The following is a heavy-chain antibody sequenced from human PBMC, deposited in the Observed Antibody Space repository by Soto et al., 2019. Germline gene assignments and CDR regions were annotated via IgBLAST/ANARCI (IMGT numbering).Heavy chain of an antibody. J-gene: IGHJ4*02. CDR1: GGSISSGGYY. Sequence: PSETLSLTCTVSGGSISSGGYYWSWIRQHTGKGLEWIGYIYYSGSTYYNPSLKSRVTISVDTSKNQFSLKLSSVTAADTAVYYCAGGMIAARLTTGEPIDYWGQGTLVTVSS. D-gene: IGHD6-6*01. CDR2: IYYSGST. V-gene: IGHV4-31*03. CDR3: AGGMIAARLTTGEPIDY.